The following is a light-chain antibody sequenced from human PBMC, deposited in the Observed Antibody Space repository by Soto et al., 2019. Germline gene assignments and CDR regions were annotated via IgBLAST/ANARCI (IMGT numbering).Light chain of an antibody. J-gene: IGLJ1*01. Sequence: VLAQPRSVSGSPGQLLTISCTGTSSDVDDYRYVSWYQQYPGKAPKLVIYDGTKRPSGVPDRFSGSNSGNTASLTISGPQAEDEADYYCCSYVTTPEIFGTGTKVTV. CDR3: CSYVTTPEI. CDR2: DGT. CDR1: SSDVDDYRY. V-gene: IGLV2-11*01.